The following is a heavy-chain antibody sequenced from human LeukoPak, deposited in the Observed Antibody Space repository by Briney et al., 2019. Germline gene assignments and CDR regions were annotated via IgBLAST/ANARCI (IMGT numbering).Heavy chain of an antibody. CDR2: ISGGGNNV. CDR3: AKDVVAAAGFYFDY. J-gene: IGHJ4*02. Sequence: AGGSLRLSCAASGFTFSNYALSWVRKAPGKGLEWVASISGGGNNVYYAGSAKGRFTISRDNSQHTLYLQMTSLRAEDTAVYFCAKDVVAAAGFYFDYWGQGTLVTVSS. D-gene: IGHD6-13*01. V-gene: IGHV3-23*01. CDR1: GFTFSNYA.